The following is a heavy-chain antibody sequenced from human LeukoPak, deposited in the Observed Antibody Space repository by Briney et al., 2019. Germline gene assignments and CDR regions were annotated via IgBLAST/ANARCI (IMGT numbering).Heavy chain of an antibody. D-gene: IGHD3-9*01. Sequence: ASVKVSCKASGYTFTSYGISWVRQAPGQGLEWMGWISAYNGNTKYAQKLQGRVTMTTDTSTSTAYMELRSLRSDDTAVYYCARVGDILTGYYLAQKLDYWGQGTLVTVSS. V-gene: IGHV1-18*01. CDR3: ARVGDILTGYYLAQKLDY. J-gene: IGHJ4*02. CDR2: ISAYNGNT. CDR1: GYTFTSYG.